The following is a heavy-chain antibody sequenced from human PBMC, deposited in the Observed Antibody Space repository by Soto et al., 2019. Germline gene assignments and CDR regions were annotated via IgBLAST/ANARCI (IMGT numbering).Heavy chain of an antibody. CDR2: ISSSLATI. D-gene: IGHD6-19*01. CDR1: GFTFSGYS. Sequence: EVQLVESGGGLVQPGGSLRLSCAASGFTFSGYSMNWVRQAPGKGLEWVSYISSSLATIYYADSVKGRFTISRDNAKNSLYLQMNSLRAEDTAVYYCARDDSGWYLGYWGQGTLVTVSP. V-gene: IGHV3-48*01. J-gene: IGHJ4*02. CDR3: ARDDSGWYLGY.